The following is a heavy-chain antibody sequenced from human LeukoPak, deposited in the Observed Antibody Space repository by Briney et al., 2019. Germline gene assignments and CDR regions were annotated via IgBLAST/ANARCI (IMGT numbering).Heavy chain of an antibody. V-gene: IGHV3-43*01. Sequence: PGGSLRLSCAASGFTFDDYTMHWVRQAPGKGLEWVSLISWDGGSTYYADSVKGRFTISRDNSKNSLYLQMNSLRTEDTALYYCANENSEGCYDLWGQGTLVTVSS. D-gene: IGHD2-2*01. J-gene: IGHJ4*02. CDR1: GFTFDDYT. CDR2: ISWDGGST. CDR3: ANENSEGCYDL.